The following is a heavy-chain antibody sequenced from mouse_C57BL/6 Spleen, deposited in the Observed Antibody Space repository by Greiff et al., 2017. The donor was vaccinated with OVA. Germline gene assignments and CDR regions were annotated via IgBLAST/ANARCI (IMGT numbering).Heavy chain of an antibody. J-gene: IGHJ1*03. CDR1: GFTFSDYG. D-gene: IGHD1-1*01. CDR2: ISSGSSTI. CDR3: ARGDYGSSYRYFDV. V-gene: IGHV5-17*01. Sequence: DVMLVESGGGLVKPGGSLKLSCAASGFTFSDYGMHWVRQAPEKALEWVAYISSGSSTIYYADTVKGRFTISRDNAKNTLFLQMTSLRSEDTAMYYCARGDYGSSYRYFDVWGTGTTVTVSS.